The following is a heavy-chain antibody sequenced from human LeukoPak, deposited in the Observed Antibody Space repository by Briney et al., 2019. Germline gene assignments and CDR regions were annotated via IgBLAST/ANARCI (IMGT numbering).Heavy chain of an antibody. V-gene: IGHV1-3*01. Sequence: GASVKVSCKASGYTFTSYAMHWVRQAPGQRLEWMGWINAGNGNTKYSQKFQGRVTITRDTSASTAYMELSSLRSEDTAVYYCARDFEWNAVTTSSDWGQGTLVTVSS. J-gene: IGHJ4*02. CDR1: GYTFTSYA. CDR3: ARDFEWNAVTTSSD. D-gene: IGHD4-17*01. CDR2: INAGNGNT.